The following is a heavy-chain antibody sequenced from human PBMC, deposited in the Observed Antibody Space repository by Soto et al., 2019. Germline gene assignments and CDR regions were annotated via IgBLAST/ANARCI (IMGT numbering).Heavy chain of an antibody. CDR1: GFPFSFYG. CDR3: ARDDAFDNENGFDM. V-gene: IGHV3-33*01. J-gene: IGHJ3*02. Sequence: GGPLRLSCAVSGFPFSFYGFHWVRQSPGKGLEWLGVIVGDGSAIYHADSLEGRFFISRDNSKDILYLQMNSLRVEDTAVYYCARDDAFDNENGFDMWGQGTMVTVSS. CDR2: IVGDGSAI. D-gene: IGHD3-3*02.